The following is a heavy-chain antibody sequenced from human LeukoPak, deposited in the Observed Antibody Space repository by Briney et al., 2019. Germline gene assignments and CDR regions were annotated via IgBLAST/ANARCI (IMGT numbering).Heavy chain of an antibody. CDR2: IYHSGST. CDR1: GGSISSGGYS. V-gene: IGHV4-30-2*01. J-gene: IGHJ6*02. Sequence: SQTLSLTCAVSGGSISSGGYSWSWIRQPPGKGLEWIGHIYHSGSTYYNPSLKSRVTISVDRSKNQFSLKLSSVTAADTAVYYCARANCSGGSCYSGYYYYGMDVWGQGTTVTVSS. D-gene: IGHD2-15*01. CDR3: ARANCSGGSCYSGYYYYGMDV.